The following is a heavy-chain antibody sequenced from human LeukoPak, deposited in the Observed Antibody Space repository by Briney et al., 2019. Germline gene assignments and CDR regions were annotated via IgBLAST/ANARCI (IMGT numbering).Heavy chain of an antibody. D-gene: IGHD5-12*01. CDR1: GFTFSSYG. CDR3: AKGLRGYSGYDAYYGMDV. CDR2: ISYDGSNK. V-gene: IGHV3-30*18. J-gene: IGHJ6*02. Sequence: GRSLRLSCAASGFTFSSYGMHWVRQAPGKGPEWVAVISYDGSNKYYADSVKGRFTISRDNSKNTLYLQMNSLRAEDTAVYYCAKGLRGYSGYDAYYGMDVWGQGTTVTVSS.